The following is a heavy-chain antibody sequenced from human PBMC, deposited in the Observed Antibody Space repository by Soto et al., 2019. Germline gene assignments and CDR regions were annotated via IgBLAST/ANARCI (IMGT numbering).Heavy chain of an antibody. J-gene: IGHJ4*02. CDR1: GGSISSGDYY. CDR3: ASRILQAPEFDY. CDR2: IYYSGST. V-gene: IGHV4-30-4*01. D-gene: IGHD2-15*01. Sequence: PSETLSLTCTVSGGSISSGDYYWSWIRQPPGKGLEWIGYIYYSGSTYYNPSLMSRVTISVDTSKNQFSLKLSSVTAADTAVYYCASRILQAPEFDYWGQGTLVTVSS.